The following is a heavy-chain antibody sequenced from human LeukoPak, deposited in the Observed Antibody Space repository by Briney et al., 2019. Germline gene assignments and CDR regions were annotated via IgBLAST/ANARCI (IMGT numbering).Heavy chain of an antibody. CDR3: AKDVNSSGYYLGFDY. J-gene: IGHJ4*02. CDR2: ISGGGDK. Sequence: GGSLRLSCAASGFTFSTYAMSWVRQAPGRGLEWVTTISGGGDKQYADHVKGRFTVSRDDSKNTLYLQMNSLRAEDTALYYCAKDVNSSGYYLGFDYWGQGTLVTVSS. CDR1: GFTFSTYA. D-gene: IGHD3-22*01. V-gene: IGHV3-23*01.